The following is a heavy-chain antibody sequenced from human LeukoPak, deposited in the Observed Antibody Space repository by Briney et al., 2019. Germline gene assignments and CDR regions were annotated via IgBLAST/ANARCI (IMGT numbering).Heavy chain of an antibody. CDR2: ISSSSTYI. Sequence: GGSLRLSCAASRFTFSSYIMNWVRQAPGKGLEWVSSISSSSTYIYYADSVKGRFTISRDNAKNSVYLQMNSLRVEDTAVYYCARGVAVARDYWGQGTLVTVSS. CDR1: RFTFSSYI. J-gene: IGHJ4*02. CDR3: ARGVAVARDY. V-gene: IGHV3-21*01. D-gene: IGHD6-19*01.